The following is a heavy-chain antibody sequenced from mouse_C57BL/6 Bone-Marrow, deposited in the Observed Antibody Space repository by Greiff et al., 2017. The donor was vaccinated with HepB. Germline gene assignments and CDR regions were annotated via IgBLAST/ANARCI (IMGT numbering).Heavy chain of an antibody. Sequence: VQLQQSGAELVRPGTSVKVSCKASGYAFTNYLIEWVKQRPGQGLEWIGVINPGSGGTNYNQKFKGKPTLTADKSSSTAYMQLSSLTSEDSAVYFCARGSIYSCFAYWGQGTLVTVSA. J-gene: IGHJ3*01. CDR2: INPGSGGT. CDR1: GYAFTNYL. V-gene: IGHV1-54*01. CDR3: ARGSIYSCFAY. D-gene: IGHD1-1*01.